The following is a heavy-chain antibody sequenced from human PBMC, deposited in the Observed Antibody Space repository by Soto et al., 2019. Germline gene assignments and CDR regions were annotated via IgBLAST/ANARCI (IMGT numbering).Heavy chain of an antibody. CDR1: EVTFSNYG. D-gene: IGHD3-9*01. CDR3: AKDHHQPLLSPFDYL. Sequence: GGSLRLSCAAAEVTFSNYGMHLVRPAHGKGLEWVAVISYDGSNKYYADSVKGRFTISRDNSKNTLYLQMNSLRAEDTAVYYCAKDHHQPLLSPFDYLWGQGTLVTVSS. J-gene: IGHJ4*02. V-gene: IGHV3-30*18. CDR2: ISYDGSNK.